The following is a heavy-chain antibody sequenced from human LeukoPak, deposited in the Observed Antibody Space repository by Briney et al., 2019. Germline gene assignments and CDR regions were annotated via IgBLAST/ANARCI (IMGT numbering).Heavy chain of an antibody. J-gene: IGHJ4*02. CDR1: GFTFSRHW. CDR2: INNDGSST. V-gene: IGHV3-74*01. Sequence: GGSLRLSCAASGFTFSRHWMYWVRQAPGKGLVWVSRINNDGSSTSYADSVKGRFTISRDNAKNTLYLQMNSLRAEDTAVYYCARVRYSSSWFDYWGQGTLVTVSS. CDR3: ARVRYSSSWFDY. D-gene: IGHD6-13*01.